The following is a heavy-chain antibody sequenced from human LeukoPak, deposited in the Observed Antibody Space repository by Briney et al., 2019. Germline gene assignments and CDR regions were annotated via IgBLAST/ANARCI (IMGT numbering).Heavy chain of an antibody. D-gene: IGHD6-19*01. CDR3: AVPYSSGWYSFDY. V-gene: IGHV4-39*01. CDR1: GGSISSSSYY. Sequence: SETLSLTCTVSGGSISSSSYYWGWIRQPPGKGLEWIGSIYYSGSTYYNPSLKSRVTISVDTSKNQFSLKLSSVTAADTAVYYCAVPYSSGWYSFDYWGQGTLVTVSS. J-gene: IGHJ4*02. CDR2: IYYSGST.